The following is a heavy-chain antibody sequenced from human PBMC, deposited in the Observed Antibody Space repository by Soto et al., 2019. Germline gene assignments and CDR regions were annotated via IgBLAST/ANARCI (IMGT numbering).Heavy chain of an antibody. J-gene: IGHJ4*02. D-gene: IGHD4-17*01. V-gene: IGHV3-74*01. CDR2: INAEGTTT. Sequence: EVQLVESGGGLVQPGESLRLSCSASGFTFTNYWMHWVRQAPGKGLVWVSRINAEGTTTNYADSVKGRFTTSRDNAKNTLGLQMNSLGAEDTAVYYCACSARGLYGDYNWGQGTLVTVSS. CDR1: GFTFTNYW. CDR3: ACSARGLYGDYN.